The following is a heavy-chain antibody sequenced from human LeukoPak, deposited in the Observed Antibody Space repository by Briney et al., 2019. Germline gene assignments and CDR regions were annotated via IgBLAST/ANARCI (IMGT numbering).Heavy chain of an antibody. CDR3: ATDRNSGKYYDY. J-gene: IGHJ4*02. V-gene: IGHV3-33*08. D-gene: IGHD1-26*01. CDR1: GFTFSSYW. CDR2: IWYDGSNQ. Sequence: PGGSLRLSCAASGFTFSSYWMHWVRQAPGKGLEWVAVIWYDGSNQYYLDSVKGRFTVSRDNAKNTLYLQMNSLRAEDTAVYYCATDRNSGKYYDYWGQGTLVTVSS.